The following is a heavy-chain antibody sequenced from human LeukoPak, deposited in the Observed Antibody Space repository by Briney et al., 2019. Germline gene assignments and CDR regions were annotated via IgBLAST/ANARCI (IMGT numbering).Heavy chain of an antibody. D-gene: IGHD3-9*01. V-gene: IGHV3-21*01. CDR1: GFTFSSYT. J-gene: IGHJ3*02. Sequence: PGGSLRLSCAASGFTFSSYTMNWVRQAPGKGLEWVSSISSSSSYIYYADSVKGRFTISRDNAKNSLYLQMNSLRAEDTAVYYCARDLTGWGAFDIWGQGTMVTVSS. CDR3: ARDLTGWGAFDI. CDR2: ISSSSSYI.